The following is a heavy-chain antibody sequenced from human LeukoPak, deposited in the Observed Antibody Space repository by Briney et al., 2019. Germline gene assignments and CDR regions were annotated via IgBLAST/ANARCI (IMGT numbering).Heavy chain of an antibody. J-gene: IGHJ4*02. CDR1: GFTFGDYA. Sequence: GGSLRLSCTASGFTFGDYAMSWVRQAPGKGLEWVSFIRRKAHGGTTEYAASVKGRFSSPRDDSKSIAYLQMNSLKTEDTAVYFCTRVTYYYDNSGYFHFDYWGQGTLVTVSS. CDR2: IRRKAHGGTT. D-gene: IGHD3-22*01. V-gene: IGHV3-49*04. CDR3: TRVTYYYDNSGYFHFDY.